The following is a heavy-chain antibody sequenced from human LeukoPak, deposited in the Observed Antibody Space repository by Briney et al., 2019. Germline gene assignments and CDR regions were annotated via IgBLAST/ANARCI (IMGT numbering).Heavy chain of an antibody. CDR3: AKDLVVSRTYDFSPLDV. V-gene: IGHV3-23*01. CDR2: ISGSGGST. CDR1: GFTFSSYA. D-gene: IGHD3-3*01. Sequence: QPGGSLRLSCAASGFTFSSYAMSWVRQAPGKGLEWVSAISGSGGSTYYADSVKGRFTISRDNSKNTLYLQMNSLRAEDTAVYYCAKDLVVSRTYDFSPLDVWGKGTTVTVSS. J-gene: IGHJ6*04.